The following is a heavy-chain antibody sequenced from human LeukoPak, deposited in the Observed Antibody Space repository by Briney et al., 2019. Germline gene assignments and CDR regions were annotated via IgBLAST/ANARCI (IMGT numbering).Heavy chain of an antibody. Sequence: GSLRLSCAASGFTFSSYAMSWVRQAPGKGLEWVSAISGSGGSTYYADSVKGRFTISRDNSKNTLYLQMNSLRAEDTAVYYCAKDGGDFWSGYPFDYWGQGTLVTVSS. V-gene: IGHV3-23*01. CDR2: ISGSGGST. CDR1: GFTFSSYA. D-gene: IGHD3-3*01. CDR3: AKDGGDFWSGYPFDY. J-gene: IGHJ4*02.